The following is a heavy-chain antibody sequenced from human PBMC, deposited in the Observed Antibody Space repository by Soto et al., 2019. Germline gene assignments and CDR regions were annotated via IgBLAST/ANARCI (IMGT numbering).Heavy chain of an antibody. CDR3: AKPLPSGYNPNYYYYGMDV. D-gene: IGHD5-12*01. CDR2: ISGSGGST. Sequence: GWSLRLSCAASGFTFSSYAMSLVRQAPGKGLEWVSAISGSGGSTYYADSVKGRFTISRDNSKNTLYLQMNSLRAEDTAVYYCAKPLPSGYNPNYYYYGMDVWGQGTTVTVP. CDR1: GFTFSSYA. J-gene: IGHJ6*02. V-gene: IGHV3-23*01.